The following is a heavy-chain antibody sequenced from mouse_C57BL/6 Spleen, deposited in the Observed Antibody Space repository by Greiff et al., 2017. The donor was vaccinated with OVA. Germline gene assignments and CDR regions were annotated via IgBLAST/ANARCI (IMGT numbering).Heavy chain of an antibody. V-gene: IGHV5-6*01. CDR1: GFTFSSYG. CDR2: ISSGGSYT. CDR3: ARHQDWDGYFDV. J-gene: IGHJ1*03. Sequence: EVQRVESGGDLVKPGGSLKLSCAASGFTFSSYGMSWVRQTPDKRLEWVATISSGGSYTYYPDSVKGRFTISRDNAKNTLYLQMSSVESEDTAMYYCARHQDWDGYFDVWGTGTTVTVSA. D-gene: IGHD4-1*01.